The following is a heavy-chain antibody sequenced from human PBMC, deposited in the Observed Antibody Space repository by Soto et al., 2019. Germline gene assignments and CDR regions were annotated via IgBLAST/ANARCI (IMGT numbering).Heavy chain of an antibody. CDR2: IYHSGST. V-gene: IGHV4-30-2*01. D-gene: IGHD6-13*01. Sequence: SETLSLTCAGSGGSISSGGYSWSWIRQPPGKGLEWIGYIYHSGSTYYNPSLKSRVTISVDRSKNQFSLKLSSVTAADTAVYYCARDSGAAGTGYYYYGMDVWGQGTTVTVSS. J-gene: IGHJ6*02. CDR1: GGSISSGGYS. CDR3: ARDSGAAGTGYYYYGMDV.